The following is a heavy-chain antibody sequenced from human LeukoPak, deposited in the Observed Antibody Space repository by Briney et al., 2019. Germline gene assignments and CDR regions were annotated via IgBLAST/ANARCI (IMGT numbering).Heavy chain of an antibody. CDR2: FYNSGRS. J-gene: IGHJ4*02. CDR1: DDSISDYY. V-gene: IGHV4-59*01. D-gene: IGHD3-16*01. Sequence: SETLSLTCTVSDDSISDYYRGWIRQPPGKGLEWIGYFYNSGRSAYNPSLKSRVTISADASKNHFSLKLNSVTTADTAVYYCTRGAGWLIDYWGQGILVTVSS. CDR3: TRGAGWLIDY.